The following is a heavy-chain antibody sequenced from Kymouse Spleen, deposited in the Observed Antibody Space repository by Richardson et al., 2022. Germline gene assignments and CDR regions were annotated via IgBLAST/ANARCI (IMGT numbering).Heavy chain of an antibody. V-gene: IGHV1-8*01. D-gene: IGHD3-9*01. CDR1: GYTFTSYD. CDR2: MNPNSGNT. J-gene: IGHJ4*02. Sequence: QVQLVQSGAEVKKPGASVKVSCKASGYTFTSYDINWVRQATGQGLEWMGWMNPNSGNTGYAQKFQGRVTMTRNTSISTAYMELSSLRSEDTAVYYCARGRYDILTGYYNVIDYFDYWGQGTLVTVSS. CDR3: ARGRYDILTGYYNVIDYFDY.